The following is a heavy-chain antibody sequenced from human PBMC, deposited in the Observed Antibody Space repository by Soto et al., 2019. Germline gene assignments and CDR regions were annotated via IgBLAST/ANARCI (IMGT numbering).Heavy chain of an antibody. CDR3: ARDLRPERGSAGMDV. D-gene: IGHD1-1*01. J-gene: IGHJ6*02. CDR2: IIPIFGTA. Sequence: ASVKVSCKASGGTFSSYAISWVRQAPGQGLEWMGGIIPIFGTANYAQKFQGRVTITADESTSTAYMELSSLRSEDTAVYYCARDLRPERGSAGMDVWGQGTTVTVSS. V-gene: IGHV1-69*13. CDR1: GGTFSSYA.